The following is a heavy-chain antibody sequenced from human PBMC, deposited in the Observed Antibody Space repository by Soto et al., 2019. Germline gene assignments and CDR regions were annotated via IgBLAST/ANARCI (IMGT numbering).Heavy chain of an antibody. CDR2: INVHNGDT. CDR1: GYAFSSYG. V-gene: IGHV1-18*01. J-gene: IGHJ4*02. D-gene: IGHD3-10*01. Sequence: QVQLVQSRTELKRPGASVKVSCKASGYAFSSYGISWVRQAPGQGLEWMGWINVHNGDTEYTQKLRGRVTMTTDTSTKTGYMELRSLRSDDTAVYYCARRGSGSYYNLDYWGQGTLVTVSS. CDR3: ARRGSGSYYNLDY.